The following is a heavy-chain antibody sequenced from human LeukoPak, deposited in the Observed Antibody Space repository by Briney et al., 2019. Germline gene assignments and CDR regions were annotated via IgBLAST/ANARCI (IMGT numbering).Heavy chain of an antibody. V-gene: IGHV1-18*01. CDR3: AIRTHVDIVATLGERVKKGLDY. J-gene: IGHJ4*02. CDR1: GYTFTSYG. Sequence: GASVKVSCKASGYTFTSYGISWVRQAPGQGLEWMGWISAYNGNTNYAQKLQGRVTMTTDTSTSTAYMELRSLRSEDTAVYYCAIRTHVDIVATLGERVKKGLDYWGQGTLVTVSS. CDR2: ISAYNGNT. D-gene: IGHD5-12*01.